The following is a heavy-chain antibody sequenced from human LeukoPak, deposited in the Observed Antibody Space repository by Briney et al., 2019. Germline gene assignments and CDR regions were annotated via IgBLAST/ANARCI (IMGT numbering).Heavy chain of an antibody. V-gene: IGHV3-30*02. D-gene: IGHD1-14*01. CDR3: AKPTSLKDANYGLTGTNY. J-gene: IGHJ4*02. Sequence: GGSLRLSCAASGFNFSAYGMHWVRQAPGKGLEWVAFIRYDGNLKYYADSVKGRFTISRDNSKTTLDLQMNSLRVEDTAVYYCAKPTSLKDANYGLTGTNYWGQGILVTVSS. CDR1: GFNFSAYG. CDR2: IRYDGNLK.